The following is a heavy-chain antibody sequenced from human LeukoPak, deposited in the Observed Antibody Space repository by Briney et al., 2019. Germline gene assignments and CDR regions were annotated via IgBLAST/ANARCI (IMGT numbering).Heavy chain of an antibody. D-gene: IGHD5-12*01. Sequence: GEALKISCKGSGYSFTSYWIGWVRQMPRKGLEWMGIIYPGDSDIRYSPSFQGQVTISADKSISTAYLQWSSLKASDTAMYYCARQGGYSGYDFDYWGQGTLVTVSS. V-gene: IGHV5-51*01. J-gene: IGHJ4*02. CDR1: GYSFTSYW. CDR3: ARQGGYSGYDFDY. CDR2: IYPGDSDI.